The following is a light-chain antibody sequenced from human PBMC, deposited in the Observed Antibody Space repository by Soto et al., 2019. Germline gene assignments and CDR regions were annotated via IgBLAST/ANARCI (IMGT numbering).Light chain of an antibody. CDR2: EVV. CDR1: KNDIGGYDF. V-gene: IGLV2-8*01. J-gene: IGLJ1*01. CDR3: KSYAGSNTYV. Sequence: QSALTQPPSASGSPGQSVTISCTGTKNDIGGYDFVSWYQHHPGKAPRLIIYEVVQRPSGVPDRFSGSKSGNTASLTVSGLQAADEADYFCKSYAGSNTYVFGSWTKVTVL.